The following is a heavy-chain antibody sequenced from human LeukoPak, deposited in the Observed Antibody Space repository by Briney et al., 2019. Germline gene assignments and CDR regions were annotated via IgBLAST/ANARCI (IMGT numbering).Heavy chain of an antibody. V-gene: IGHV1-58*02. CDR3: ARTQDWSHIANFDY. CDR2: IVVGSGNT. Sequence: SVKVSCKASGFTFTSSAMQWVRQSRGQRLEWIGWIVVGSGNTNYAQKFQGRVTMTRDTSTSTVYMELSSLRSEDTAVYYCARTQDWSHIANFDYWGQGTLVTVSS. CDR1: GFTFTSSA. D-gene: IGHD3/OR15-3a*01. J-gene: IGHJ4*02.